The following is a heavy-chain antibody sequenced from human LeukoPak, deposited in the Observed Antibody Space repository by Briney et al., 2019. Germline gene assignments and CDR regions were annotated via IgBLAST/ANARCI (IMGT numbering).Heavy chain of an antibody. Sequence: PSETLSLTCIVSGGSISSYYWSWIRQPAGKGLEWIGRMYSSGITNYNPSLKSRITMSLDTSKNQFYLKLSSVTAADTAVYFCESSSGSISLFDSWGPGILVTVSS. CDR3: ESSSGSISLFDS. CDR1: GGSISSYY. CDR2: MYSSGIT. D-gene: IGHD3-22*01. J-gene: IGHJ4*02. V-gene: IGHV4-4*07.